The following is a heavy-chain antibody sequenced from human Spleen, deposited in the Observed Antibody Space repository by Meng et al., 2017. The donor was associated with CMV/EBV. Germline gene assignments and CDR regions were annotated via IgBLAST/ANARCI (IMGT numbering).Heavy chain of an antibody. D-gene: IGHD2-2*01. CDR1: GFTFDDYA. J-gene: IGHJ4*02. CDR2: ISWNSGSI. Sequence: SLKISCAASGFTFDDYAMHWVRQAPGKGLEWVSGISWNSGSIGYADSVKGRFTISRDNSKNTLYLQMNSLRAEDTAVYYCAKDQDEYCSSTSCYLPDYWGQGTLVTVSS. V-gene: IGHV3-9*01. CDR3: AKDQDEYCSSTSCYLPDY.